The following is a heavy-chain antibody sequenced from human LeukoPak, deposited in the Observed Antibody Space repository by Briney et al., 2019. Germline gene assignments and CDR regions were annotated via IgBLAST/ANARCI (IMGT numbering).Heavy chain of an antibody. CDR2: ISYDGSNK. V-gene: IGHV3-30*18. D-gene: IGHD3-3*01. J-gene: IGHJ4*02. CDR1: GFTFSSYG. CDR3: ANGAVRFLARGHY. Sequence: PGRSLRLSCAASGFTFSSYGMHWVRQAPGKGLEWVAVISYDGSNKYYADSVKGRFTISRDNSKNTLYLQMNSLRAEDTAVYYCANGAVRFLARGHYWGQGTLVTVSS.